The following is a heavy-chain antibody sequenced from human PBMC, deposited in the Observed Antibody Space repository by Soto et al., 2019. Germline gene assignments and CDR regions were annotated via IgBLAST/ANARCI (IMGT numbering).Heavy chain of an antibody. CDR2: ISTNSRYI. CDR1: GFNFSDYY. V-gene: IGHV3-11*06. J-gene: IGHJ4*02. Sequence: GGSLRLSCAVSGFNFSDYYMTWIRQAPGKGLEWISYISTNSRYIKYADSIKGRFTISRDSAKSSLYLQMNSLRAEDTAIYYCARGLGGSYFIAYWGQGTLVTVSS. D-gene: IGHD3-10*01. CDR3: ARGLGGSYFIAY.